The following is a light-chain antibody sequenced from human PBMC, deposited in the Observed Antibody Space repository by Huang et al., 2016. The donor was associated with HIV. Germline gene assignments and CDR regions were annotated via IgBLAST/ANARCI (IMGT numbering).Light chain of an antibody. V-gene: IGKV3-20*01. CDR3: QQCGSPTWT. Sequence: EIVLTQSPGTLSLSPGDRVTLSCRASQFVANAYVAWYQPKPGQSPRLLIYGASMGASGIPDRFSGSGFGTDFTLTISRLEPDDFAVYFCQQCGSPTWTFGQGTKVEIK. J-gene: IGKJ1*01. CDR2: GAS. CDR1: QFVANAY.